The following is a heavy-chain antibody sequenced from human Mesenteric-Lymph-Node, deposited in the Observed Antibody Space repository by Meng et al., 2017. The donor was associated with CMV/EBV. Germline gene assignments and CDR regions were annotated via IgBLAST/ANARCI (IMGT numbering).Heavy chain of an antibody. V-gene: IGHV3-21*04. Sequence: GGSLRLSCAASGSTFSSYSVNWVRQAPGKGLEWVSSITGGSPSYIYYADSAKGRFTISRDNSKNTLYLQMNSLKAEDTAVYYCARGPVDVVAYYFTYWGQGTLVTVSS. CDR1: GSTFSSYS. J-gene: IGHJ4*02. D-gene: IGHD5-12*01. CDR3: ARGPVDVVAYYFTY. CDR2: ITGGSPSYI.